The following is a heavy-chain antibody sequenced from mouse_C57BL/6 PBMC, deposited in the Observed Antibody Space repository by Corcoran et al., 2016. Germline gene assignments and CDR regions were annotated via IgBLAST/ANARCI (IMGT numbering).Heavy chain of an antibody. V-gene: IGHV9-3*01. J-gene: IGHJ3*01. CDR3: ARLGEGAWFAY. Sequence: QIQLVQSGPELKKPGETVKISCKASGYTFTTYGMSWVKQAPGNGLKWMGWINTYSGVPTYADDFKGRFAFSLETSASTAYLQINNLKNEDTATYFCARLGEGAWFAYWGQGTLVTVSA. D-gene: IGHD4-1*01. CDR2: INTYSGVP. CDR1: GYTFTTYG.